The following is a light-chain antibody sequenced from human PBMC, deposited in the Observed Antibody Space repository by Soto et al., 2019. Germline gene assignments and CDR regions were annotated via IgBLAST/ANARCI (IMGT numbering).Light chain of an antibody. J-gene: IGKJ3*01. CDR2: AAS. CDR3: QKYSSVPV. Sequence: DIQMTQSPTSLSASVGDRVTITCRASQAIRNFVAWYQQKPGKAPKLLIYAASTLQSGVPSRFSGSGSGTDFTLTINSLQPEDVATYSCQKYSSVPVFGPGTKGEIK. CDR1: QAIRNF. V-gene: IGKV1-27*01.